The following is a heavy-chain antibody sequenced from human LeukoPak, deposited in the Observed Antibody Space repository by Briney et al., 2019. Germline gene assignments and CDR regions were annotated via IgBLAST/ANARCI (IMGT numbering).Heavy chain of an antibody. J-gene: IGHJ4*02. CDR3: AKDQIGWAPGYVSGPLDQ. Sequence: PGRPLRLSCAASGFSFTMYGIHWVRQAPGKGLEWVAVISTDGNNEYYANSVKGRFTISRDNSKNTVYLQMTSLRTEDTAMYYCAKDQIGWAPGYVSGPLDQWGQGTLVTVSS. CDR1: GFSFTMYG. CDR2: ISTDGNNE. V-gene: IGHV3-30*18. D-gene: IGHD6-19*01.